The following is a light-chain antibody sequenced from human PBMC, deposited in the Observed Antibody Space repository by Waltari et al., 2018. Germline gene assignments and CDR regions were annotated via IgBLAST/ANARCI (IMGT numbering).Light chain of an antibody. J-gene: IGKJ2*03. V-gene: IGKV3-11*01. Sequence: EIVLTQSPATLSLSPGERATLSCRASQSVISHLAWYQQKPGQAPRLLIYGTSNRATGIPARFSGGGSGTDFTLTISSLEPEDFAVYYCQQRIQWPNSFGQGTKLEL. CDR2: GTS. CDR1: QSVISH. CDR3: QQRIQWPNS.